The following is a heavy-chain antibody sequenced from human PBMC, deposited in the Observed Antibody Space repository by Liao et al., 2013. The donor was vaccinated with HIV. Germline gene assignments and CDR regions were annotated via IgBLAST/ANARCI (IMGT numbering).Heavy chain of an antibody. V-gene: IGHV4-4*07. D-gene: IGHD3-3*01. CDR1: GGSLSAYY. CDR2: IYTSGST. J-gene: IGHJ4*02. CDR3: ARELQITIFERTFDY. Sequence: QVQLQESGPGLVKPSETLSLTCAVYGGSLSAYYWSWIRQPPGKGLEWIGRIYTSGSTNYNPSLKSRVTMSVDTSKNQFSLKLSSVTAADTAVYYCARELQITIFERTFDYWAREPWSPSPQ.